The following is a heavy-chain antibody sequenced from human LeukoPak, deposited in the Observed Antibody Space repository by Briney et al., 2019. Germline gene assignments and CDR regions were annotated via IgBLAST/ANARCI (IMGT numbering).Heavy chain of an antibody. CDR1: GFTFSSYE. J-gene: IGHJ4*02. CDR3: ARDGVAGGYYFDY. CDR2: ISSSGSTI. Sequence: GGSLRLSCTASGFTFSSYEMNWVRQAPGKGLEWVSYISSSGSTIYYADSAKGRFTISRDNAKNSLYLQMNSLRAEDTAVYYCARDGVAGGYYFDYWGQGTLVTVSS. V-gene: IGHV3-48*03. D-gene: IGHD6-19*01.